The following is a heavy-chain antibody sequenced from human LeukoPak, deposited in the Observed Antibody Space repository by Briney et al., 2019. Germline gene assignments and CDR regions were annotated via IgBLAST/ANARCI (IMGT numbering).Heavy chain of an antibody. CDR2: IKQDGSEK. D-gene: IGHD5-24*01. J-gene: IGHJ3*02. CDR1: GFTSSVYW. CDR3: AREEMAPISDAFDI. Sequence: GGSLRLSCAPSGFTSSVYWMTSGPQAPGKGLEWVANIKQDGSEKYYVDSVKGRFTISRDNAKNSLYLQMNSLRAEDTAVYYCAREEMAPISDAFDIWGPGTMVTVSS. V-gene: IGHV3-7*04.